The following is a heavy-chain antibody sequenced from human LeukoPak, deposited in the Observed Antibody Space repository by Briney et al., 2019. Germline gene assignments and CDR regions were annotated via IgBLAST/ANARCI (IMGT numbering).Heavy chain of an antibody. CDR1: GGSISSYY. CDR2: IYYSGST. J-gene: IGHJ4*02. Sequence: SETLSLTCTVSGGSISSYYWSWIRQPPGKGLEWIGYIYYSGSTNYNPSLKSRVTISVDTSKNQFSLMLSSVTAADTAFYYCARRRTTGTTGYFDYWGRGILVTVSS. V-gene: IGHV4-59*08. CDR3: ARRRTTGTTGYFDY. D-gene: IGHD1-1*01.